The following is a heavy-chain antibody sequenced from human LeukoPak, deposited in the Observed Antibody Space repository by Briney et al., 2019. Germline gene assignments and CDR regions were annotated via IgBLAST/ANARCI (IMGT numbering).Heavy chain of an antibody. CDR3: ARAPYSRGGSTNYYYYYYMDV. V-gene: IGHV1-69*13. J-gene: IGHJ6*03. Sequence: ASVKVSCKASGGTFNSYAISWVRQAPGQGLEWMGGIIPIFGIANYAQKFQGRVTITADESTSTAYMELSSLRSEDTAVYYCARAPYSRGGSTNYYYYYYMDVWDKGTTVTVSS. CDR1: GGTFNSYA. CDR2: IIPIFGIA. D-gene: IGHD6-19*01.